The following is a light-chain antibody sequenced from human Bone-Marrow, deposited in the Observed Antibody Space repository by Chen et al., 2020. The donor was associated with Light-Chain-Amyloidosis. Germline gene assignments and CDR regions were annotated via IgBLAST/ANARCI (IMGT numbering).Light chain of an antibody. CDR2: VVT. J-gene: IGLJ1*01. CDR3: SSYTITNTLV. V-gene: IGLV2-14*01. Sequence: QSALTQPASVSGSPGLSIPISCTGTGSDVGSDTHVSWYQQLPDHAPKIMIYVVTNRPAWVPDRFAGSKSDNTASLTSCGLQTKDEADYICSSYTITNTLVFGSGTRVTGL. CDR1: GSDVGSDTH.